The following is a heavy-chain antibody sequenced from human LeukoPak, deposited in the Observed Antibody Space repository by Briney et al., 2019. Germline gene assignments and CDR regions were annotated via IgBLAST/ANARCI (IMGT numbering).Heavy chain of an antibody. CDR3: AKDARRSSGWYFFDH. CDR1: GFAFSSQA. CDR2: IGDSGDPT. V-gene: IGHV3-23*01. D-gene: IGHD6-19*01. J-gene: IGHJ4*02. Sequence: GGSLRLSCAASGFAFSSQAMGWVRQAPGKGLEWVSVIGDSGDPTYYADSVKGRFTISRDNSKNALYLQMNSLRAEDTALYYCAKDARRSSGWYFFDHWGQGTLVTVSS.